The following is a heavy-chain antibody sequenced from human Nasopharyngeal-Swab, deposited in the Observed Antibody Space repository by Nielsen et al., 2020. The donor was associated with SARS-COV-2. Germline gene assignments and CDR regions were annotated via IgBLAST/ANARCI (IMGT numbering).Heavy chain of an antibody. V-gene: IGHV3-23*01. CDR3: ANDFKTGFDY. CDR1: GFAFKYYA. J-gene: IGHJ4*02. Sequence: GESLKISCAASGFAFKYYAMTWVRQAPGKGLEWVSTIGGNSEGPYYADSVKGRFTISRDNSRTTVYLQKNSLRVEDTALYYCANDFKTGFDYWGQGSLVTVSS. CDR2: IGGNSEGP.